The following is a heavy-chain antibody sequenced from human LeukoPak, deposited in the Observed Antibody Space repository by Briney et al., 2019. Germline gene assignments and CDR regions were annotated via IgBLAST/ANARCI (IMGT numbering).Heavy chain of an antibody. CDR2: ISGRGGST. CDR1: GFTFSSYA. Sequence: GGSLRLSCAASGFTFSSYAMSWVRQAPGKGLEWVSAISGRGGSTYYADSVKGRFTISRDNSKNTLYLQMNSLRAEDTAVYYCARDYGDYDSGDYWGQGTLVTVSS. D-gene: IGHD4-17*01. CDR3: ARDYGDYDSGDY. V-gene: IGHV3-23*01. J-gene: IGHJ4*02.